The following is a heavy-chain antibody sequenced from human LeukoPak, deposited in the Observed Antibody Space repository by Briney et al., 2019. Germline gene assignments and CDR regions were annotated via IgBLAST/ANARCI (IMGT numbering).Heavy chain of an antibody. V-gene: IGHV1-46*01. Sequence: ASVKVSCKASGYTFTGYYMHWVRQAPGQGLEWMGIINPSGGSTRYAQKFQGRVTMTRDTSTSTVYMELSSLRSEDTAVYYCAREIPIIAAARSNWFDPWGQGTLVSVSS. CDR2: INPSGGST. J-gene: IGHJ5*02. CDR1: GYTFTGYY. CDR3: AREIPIIAAARSNWFDP. D-gene: IGHD6-6*01.